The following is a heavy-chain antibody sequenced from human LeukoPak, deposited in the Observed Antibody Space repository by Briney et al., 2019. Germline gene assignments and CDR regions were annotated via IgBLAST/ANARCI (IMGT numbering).Heavy chain of an antibody. CDR1: GGSISSYY. J-gene: IGHJ6*03. V-gene: IGHV4-59*01. CDR3: ARVKYSYGTGYYYYYMDV. CDR2: IYYSGST. D-gene: IGHD5-18*01. Sequence: SETLSLTCTVSGGSISSYYWSWIRQPPGKGLEWIGYIYYSGSTNYNPSLKSRVTISVDTSKNQFSLKLSSVTAADTAVYYCARVKYSYGTGYYYYYMDVWGKGTTVTISS.